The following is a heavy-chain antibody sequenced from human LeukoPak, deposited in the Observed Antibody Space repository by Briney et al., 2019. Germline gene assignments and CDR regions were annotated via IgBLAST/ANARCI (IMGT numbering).Heavy chain of an antibody. CDR2: INSDGSST. CDR3: ARDETGHFIAAAGSFDY. J-gene: IGHJ4*02. V-gene: IGHV3-74*01. CDR1: GFTFSSYR. Sequence: GGSLRLSCAASGFTFSSYRMHWVRQAPGKGLVWVSRINSDGSSTSYADSVKGRFTISRDNAKNTLYLQMNSLRAEDTAVYYCARDETGHFIAAAGSFDYWGQGTLVTVSS. D-gene: IGHD6-13*01.